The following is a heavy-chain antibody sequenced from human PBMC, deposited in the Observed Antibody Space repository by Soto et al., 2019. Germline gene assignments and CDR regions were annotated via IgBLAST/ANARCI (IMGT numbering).Heavy chain of an antibody. CDR2: IIPIFGTT. D-gene: IGHD5-12*01. Sequence: SVKVSCKXSGGTFSSYAISWVRQAPGQGLEWMGGIIPIFGTTNYAQKFQRRVTITADESTSTAYMELSSLRSEDTAVYYCARDPISQYSGYDNYYYYYGMDVWGQGTTVTVSS. J-gene: IGHJ6*02. CDR1: GGTFSSYA. V-gene: IGHV1-69*13. CDR3: ARDPISQYSGYDNYYYYYGMDV.